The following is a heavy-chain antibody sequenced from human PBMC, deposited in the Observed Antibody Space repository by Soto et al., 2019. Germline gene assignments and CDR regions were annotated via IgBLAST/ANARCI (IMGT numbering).Heavy chain of an antibody. V-gene: IGHV1-69*08. CDR2: IIPILGIA. CDR3: AREAQLVPQFDY. Sequence: QVQLVQSGAEVKKPGSSVKISCKASGGTFSSYTISWVRQAPGQGREWMGRIIPILGIANYAQKFQGRVTITADKSTSTAYMELTSLRSEDTAVYYCAREAQLVPQFDYWGQGTLVTGSS. CDR1: GGTFSSYT. D-gene: IGHD6-6*01. J-gene: IGHJ4*02.